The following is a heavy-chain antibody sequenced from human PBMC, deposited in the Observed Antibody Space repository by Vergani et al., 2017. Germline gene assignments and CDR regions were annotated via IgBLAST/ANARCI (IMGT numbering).Heavy chain of an antibody. Sequence: QVQLQESGPGLVKPSQTLSLTCTVSGGSISSGSYYWSWIRQPAGKGLEWIGRIFSSGSTNYNPSLKSRVTISVATSQNQFSLKLSSVTAADTAVYYCAREWEPTEYHAFDIWGQGTMVTVSS. CDR2: IFSSGST. V-gene: IGHV4-61*02. D-gene: IGHD1-26*01. CDR1: GGSISSGSYY. J-gene: IGHJ3*02. CDR3: AREWEPTEYHAFDI.